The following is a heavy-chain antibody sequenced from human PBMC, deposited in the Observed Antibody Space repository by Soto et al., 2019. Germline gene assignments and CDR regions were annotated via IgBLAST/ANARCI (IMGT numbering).Heavy chain of an antibody. CDR1: GGFNSYS. Sequence: QVQLVQSGPEVKKPGSSVKVSCKGSGGFNSYSISWVRQAPGQGPEWMGGIIPIFATPTYAQKFQGRVTTTADKSTSTAYMELSRLTSEDTAVYYCARGGPVIIPAATNWFDPWGQGTLVSVSS. CDR3: ARGGPVIIPAATNWFDP. J-gene: IGHJ5*02. D-gene: IGHD2-2*01. CDR2: IIPIFATP. V-gene: IGHV1-69*06.